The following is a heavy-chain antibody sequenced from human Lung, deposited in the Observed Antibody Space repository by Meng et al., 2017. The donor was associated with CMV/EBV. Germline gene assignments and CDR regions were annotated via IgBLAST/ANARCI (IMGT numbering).Heavy chain of an antibody. Sequence: SETLSLTCAISGDSVSSNSATWNWIRQSPSRGLEWLGRTYYKSKWNHDYAVSVKSRISFNPDTSKNQFSLQLSSVTPEDTAVYYCARVFGDITGYVFEDWGQGTLVTGSS. CDR2: TYYKSKWNH. V-gene: IGHV6-1*01. CDR1: GDSVSSNSAT. J-gene: IGHJ4*02. D-gene: IGHD3-22*01. CDR3: ARVFGDITGYVFED.